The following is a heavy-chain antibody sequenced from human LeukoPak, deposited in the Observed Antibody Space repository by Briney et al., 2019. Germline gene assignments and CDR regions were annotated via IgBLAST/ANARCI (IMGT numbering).Heavy chain of an antibody. Sequence: SQTLSLTCTVSGGSISSGSYYWSWIRQPAGKGLEWIGRIYTSGSTNYNPSLKGRVTISVDTSKNQFSLKLSSVTAADTAVYYCARDTGYCSSTSCYRPVDIWGQGTMVTVSS. CDR3: ARDTGYCSSTSCYRPVDI. V-gene: IGHV4-61*02. CDR2: IYTSGST. CDR1: GGSISSGSYY. D-gene: IGHD2-2*02. J-gene: IGHJ3*02.